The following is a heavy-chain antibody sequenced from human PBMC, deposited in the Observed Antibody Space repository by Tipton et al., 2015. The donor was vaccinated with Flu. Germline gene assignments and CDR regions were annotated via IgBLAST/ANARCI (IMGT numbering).Heavy chain of an antibody. CDR2: ISGSGSTI. D-gene: IGHD3-10*01. CDR3: ARDSDYGSGSYWIDY. V-gene: IGHV3-11*04. J-gene: IGHJ4*02. CDR1: GFTFNDYY. Sequence: SLRLSCAASGFTFNDYYITWIRQAPGKGLEWVSYISGSGSTIYYADSVRGRFTISRDNGKNSVFLQMNSLRAEDTAVYYCARDSDYGSGSYWIDYWGQGTLVIVSS.